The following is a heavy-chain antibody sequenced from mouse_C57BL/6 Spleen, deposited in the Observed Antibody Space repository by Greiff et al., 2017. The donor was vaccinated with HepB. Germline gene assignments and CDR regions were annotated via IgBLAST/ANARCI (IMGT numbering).Heavy chain of an antibody. CDR3: ARDGSSGLNY. V-gene: IGHV5-16*01. CDR1: GFTFSDYY. D-gene: IGHD3-2*02. Sequence: EVQLVESEGGLVQPGSSMKLSCTASGFTFSDYYMAWVRQVPEKGLEWVANINYDGSSTYYLDSLKSRFIISRDNAKNILYLQMSSLKSEDTATYYCARDGSSGLNYWGQGTTLTVSS. CDR2: INYDGSST. J-gene: IGHJ2*01.